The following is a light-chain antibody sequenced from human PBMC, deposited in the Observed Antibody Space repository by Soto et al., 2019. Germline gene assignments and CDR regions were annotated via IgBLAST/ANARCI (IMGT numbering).Light chain of an antibody. CDR2: EVS. V-gene: IGLV2-14*01. Sequence: QSVLTQPASVSGSPGQSIAISCSETSSDVGDYKSVSWYQHHPGKLPKLVIFEVSNRPSGVSNRFSGSKSGNTASLTISGLQAEDEADYYWSSYINPNTLVFGGGTKLTVL. CDR3: SSYINPNTLV. J-gene: IGLJ2*01. CDR1: SSDVGDYKS.